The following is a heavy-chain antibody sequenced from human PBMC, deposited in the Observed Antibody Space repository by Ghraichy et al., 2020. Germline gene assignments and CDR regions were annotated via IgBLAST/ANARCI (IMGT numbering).Heavy chain of an antibody. CDR2: IKEDGSEK. CDR3: ARSSFWAFDI. CDR1: GFTFSSYW. V-gene: IGHV3-7*01. Sequence: GGSLRLSCVVSGFTFSSYWMSWVRQAPGKGLEWLANIKEDGSEKYYVDSVKGRFTISRDNAKNSLYLQMDSLRGEDTAVYYCARSSFWAFDIWGQGTMVTVSS. J-gene: IGHJ3*02. D-gene: IGHD3-3*01.